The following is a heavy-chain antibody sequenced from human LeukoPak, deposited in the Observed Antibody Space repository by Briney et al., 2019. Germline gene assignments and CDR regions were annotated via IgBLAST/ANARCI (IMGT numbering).Heavy chain of an antibody. Sequence: SETLSLTCAVYGGSFSGYYWSWIRQPPGKGLEWIGEINHSGSTNYNPSLKSRVTISVDTSKNQFPLKLSSATATDTAVYYCARGHLVSNAFDIWGQGTMVTVSS. V-gene: IGHV4-34*01. CDR3: ARGHLVSNAFDI. CDR1: GGSFSGYY. J-gene: IGHJ3*02. D-gene: IGHD5/OR15-5a*01. CDR2: INHSGST.